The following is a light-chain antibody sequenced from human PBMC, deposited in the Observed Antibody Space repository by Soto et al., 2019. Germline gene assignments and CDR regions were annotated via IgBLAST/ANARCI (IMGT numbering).Light chain of an antibody. J-gene: IGLJ1*01. CDR3: GTWDSSLRVYV. CDR1: SSNIGTYY. CDR2: DNN. V-gene: IGLV1-51*01. Sequence: QSVLTQPPSVYAAPGHEVTISCSGSSSNIGTYYVSWYQQLPGIAPKLLIYDNNKRPSGIPDRFSGSKSGASATLGIAGLQTGDEADYYCGTWDSSLRVYVFGTGTKLTVL.